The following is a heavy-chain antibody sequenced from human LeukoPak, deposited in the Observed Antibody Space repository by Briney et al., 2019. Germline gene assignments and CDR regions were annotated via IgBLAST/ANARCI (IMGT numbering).Heavy chain of an antibody. J-gene: IGHJ4*02. V-gene: IGHV3-21*01. D-gene: IGHD5-24*01. CDR2: ISSSSTYI. CDR1: GFTFSDYY. CDR3: ARGEHKATITGLDS. Sequence: GGSLRLSCAASGFTFSDYYMHRVRQAPGKGLEWASAISSSSTYIYSADSVKGRFTISRDNAGNSVYLQMNGLRAEDTDVYFCARGEHKATITGLDSWGQGTLVTVSS.